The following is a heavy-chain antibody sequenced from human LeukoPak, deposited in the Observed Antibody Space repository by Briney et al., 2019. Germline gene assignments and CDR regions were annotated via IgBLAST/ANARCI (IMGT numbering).Heavy chain of an antibody. CDR2: INGDGSNI. V-gene: IGHV3-74*01. D-gene: IGHD6-25*01. CDR1: GFTFSSYW. J-gene: IGHJ6*02. CDR3: ASGSPHYGMDV. Sequence: PPGGSLRLSCAASGFTFSSYWMHWVRQVPGKGLVWAARINGDGSNIAYADSVRGRFTISRDNAKNTLYLGMSSLRAEDTAVYHCASGSPHYGMDVWGQGTTVTVSS.